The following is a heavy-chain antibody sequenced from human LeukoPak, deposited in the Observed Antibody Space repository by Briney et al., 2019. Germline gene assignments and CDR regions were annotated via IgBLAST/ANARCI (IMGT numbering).Heavy chain of an antibody. D-gene: IGHD2-2*01. Sequence: ASVKVSCKASGYTFTNYGISWVRQAPGQGLEWMGWISGYNGNTNYAVKLPGRVSVTTDISTSTAYMELRSLRPDDTAVYYCARACTSTSCHENNWFDPWGQGTLVTVSS. J-gene: IGHJ5*02. V-gene: IGHV1-18*01. CDR3: ARACTSTSCHENNWFDP. CDR2: ISGYNGNT. CDR1: GYTFTNYG.